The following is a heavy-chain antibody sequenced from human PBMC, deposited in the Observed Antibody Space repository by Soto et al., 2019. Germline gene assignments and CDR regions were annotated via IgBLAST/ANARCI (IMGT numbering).Heavy chain of an antibody. D-gene: IGHD2-15*01. J-gene: IGHJ6*02. V-gene: IGHV4-59*01. Sequence: QVQLQQSGPGLVKPSETLSLTCTVSGGSISSYYWSWIRQPPGKGLDWIGYIYYTEKTNYNPSLKSRVTLSVDTSKNQFSLKLRSVTAADTGVYFCARARFQLLQPYYYGMDVWGQGTAVTVSS. CDR2: IYYTEKT. CDR1: GGSISSYY. CDR3: ARARFQLLQPYYYGMDV.